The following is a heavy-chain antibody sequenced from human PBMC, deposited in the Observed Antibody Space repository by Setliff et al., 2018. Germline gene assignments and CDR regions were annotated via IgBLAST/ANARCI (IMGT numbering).Heavy chain of an antibody. CDR1: GGSISSDY. J-gene: IGHJ6*03. D-gene: IGHD2-15*01. V-gene: IGHV4-59*08. Sequence: SETLSLTCNVSGGSISSDYWAWIRQPPGKALEWIGYFYHSASSNYNPSLKGRVTMSADTSKKQLYLSLTSVSVADTAMYYCARGTGVETACGGSCYLYYYYYYMDVWGKGTTVTVSS. CDR3: ARGTGVETACGGSCYLYYYYYYMDV. CDR2: FYHSASS.